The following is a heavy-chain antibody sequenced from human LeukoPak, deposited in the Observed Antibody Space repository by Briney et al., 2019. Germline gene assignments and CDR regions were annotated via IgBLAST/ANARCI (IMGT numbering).Heavy chain of an antibody. J-gene: IGHJ6*02. D-gene: IGHD6-6*01. CDR3: ARHISSHFYGMDV. CDR1: GGSISSYY. Sequence: SETLSLTCTVSGGSISSYYWSWIRQPPGKGLEWIGYIYYSGSTNYNPSLKSRVTISVDTSKNQFSLKLSSVTAADTAVYYCARHISSHFYGMDVWGQGTTVTVSS. V-gene: IGHV4-59*01. CDR2: IYYSGST.